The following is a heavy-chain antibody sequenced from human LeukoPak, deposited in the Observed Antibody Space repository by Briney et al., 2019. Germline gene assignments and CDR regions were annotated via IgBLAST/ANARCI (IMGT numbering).Heavy chain of an antibody. D-gene: IGHD6-13*01. CDR1: GYTFTGYY. CDR3: ARLGIAAAGTDY. V-gene: IGHV1-2*06. Sequence: SVPVSCLASGYTFTGYYMHWLRQAPAQRLEWMGRINPNSGGTNYAQKFQARVTMTRDTSISTAYMELSRLRSDDTAVYYCARLGIAAAGTDYWGQGTLVTVSS. J-gene: IGHJ4*02. CDR2: INPNSGGT.